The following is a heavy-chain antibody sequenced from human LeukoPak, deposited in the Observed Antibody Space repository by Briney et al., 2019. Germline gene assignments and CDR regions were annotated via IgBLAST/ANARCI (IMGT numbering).Heavy chain of an antibody. V-gene: IGHV3-30*18. Sequence: GGSLRLSWAASGFTFSSYGMHLVRQAPAKGLESVAVISYEGSNKYYADSVKGRFTISRDNSKNTLYLQMTSLRAEDTAVYYCAKSEGGFGESYYYYGMDVWGQGTTVTVSS. CDR3: AKSEGGFGESYYYYGMDV. CDR1: GFTFSSYG. D-gene: IGHD3-10*01. J-gene: IGHJ6*02. CDR2: ISYEGSNK.